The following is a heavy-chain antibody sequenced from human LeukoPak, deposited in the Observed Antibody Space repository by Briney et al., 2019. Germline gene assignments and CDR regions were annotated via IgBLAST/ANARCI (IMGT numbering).Heavy chain of an antibody. J-gene: IGHJ4*02. V-gene: IGHV3-30-3*01. CDR1: GFTFSSYA. Sequence: GGSLRLSCAASGFTFSSYAMHWVRQAPGKGLEWVAVISYDGSNKYYADSVKGRFTISRDNSKNTLYLQMNSLRAEDTAVYYCAKGVVPAASSPGLFDYWGQGTLVTVSS. CDR3: AKGVVPAASSPGLFDY. D-gene: IGHD2-2*01. CDR2: ISYDGSNK.